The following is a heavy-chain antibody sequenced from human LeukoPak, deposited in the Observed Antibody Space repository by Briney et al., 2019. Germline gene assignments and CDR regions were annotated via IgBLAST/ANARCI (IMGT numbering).Heavy chain of an antibody. CDR3: GKDCSGGSCYLDMNY. V-gene: IGHV3-23*01. Sequence: GGSLRLSCAASGFTFTSYAMSWVRQAPGKGLEWVSAISGSGGSTYYADFVKGRFTISRDNSKNTLYLQMNRLRAEETAVYYCGKDCSGGSCYLDMNYWGQGTLVTVSS. CDR1: GFTFTSYA. J-gene: IGHJ4*02. CDR2: ISGSGGST. D-gene: IGHD2-15*01.